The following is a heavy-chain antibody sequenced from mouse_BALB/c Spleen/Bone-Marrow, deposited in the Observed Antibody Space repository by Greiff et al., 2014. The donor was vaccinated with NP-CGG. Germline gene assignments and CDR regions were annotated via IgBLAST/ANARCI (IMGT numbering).Heavy chain of an antibody. D-gene: IGHD2-1*01. Sequence: EVQVVESGGGLVQPGGSLKLSCAASGFTFSNYGMSWARQTPDKRLELVATINSNGGSTYYPDSVKGRFTISRDTAKNTLYLQMSSLKSEETAMYYCVRGNYGNYVGYFDFWGQGTTLTVSS. V-gene: IGHV5-6-3*01. J-gene: IGHJ2*01. CDR2: INSNGGST. CDR1: GFTFSNYG. CDR3: VRGNYGNYVGYFDF.